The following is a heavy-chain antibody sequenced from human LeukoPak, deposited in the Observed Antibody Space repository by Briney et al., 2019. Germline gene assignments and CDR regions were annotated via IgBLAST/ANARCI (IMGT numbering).Heavy chain of an antibody. D-gene: IGHD3-22*01. Sequence: PSETLSLTCAVYSGSFSGYYWNWIRQPPGKGLEWIGEINYSESTNYNPSLKSRVTISVDTSKNQFSLKLTSVTAADTAVYYCARGRTYYDSSGYYYVWFDPRGRGTLVTVSS. CDR2: INYSEST. V-gene: IGHV4-34*01. CDR3: ARGRTYYDSSGYYYVWFDP. J-gene: IGHJ5*02. CDR1: SGSFSGYY.